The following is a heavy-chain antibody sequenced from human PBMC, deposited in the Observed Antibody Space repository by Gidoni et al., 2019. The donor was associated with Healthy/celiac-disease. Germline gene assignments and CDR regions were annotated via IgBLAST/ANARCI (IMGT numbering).Heavy chain of an antibody. Sequence: EGQLLASGGGLVQPGCSMRPSSASSGFTFSSYAMSWVRQAPGKGLGGVSVISGSGGSTYYADAVKGRFTITRDNSKNTLYLQMNSLRAEDTDVYYCAKDLVRLAAGEYFDYWGQGTLVTVSS. D-gene: IGHD6-13*01. J-gene: IGHJ4*02. CDR3: AKDLVRLAAGEYFDY. CDR2: ISGSGGST. CDR1: GFTFSSYA. V-gene: IGHV3-23*01.